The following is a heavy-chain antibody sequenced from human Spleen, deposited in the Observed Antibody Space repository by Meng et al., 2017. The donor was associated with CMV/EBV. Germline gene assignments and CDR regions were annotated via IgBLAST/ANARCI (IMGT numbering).Heavy chain of an antibody. CDR3: ARGGGEYGDDL. Sequence: SCTASGYTFTSFVITWVRQAPTQGLEWVGWISSANADTRYAQHFQGRVSLTTDTSRNTAYMELRSLRSDDTALYYCARGGGEYGDDLWGQGTLVTVSS. J-gene: IGHJ4*02. D-gene: IGHD3-10*01. CDR2: ISSANADT. V-gene: IGHV1-18*01. CDR1: GYTFTSFV.